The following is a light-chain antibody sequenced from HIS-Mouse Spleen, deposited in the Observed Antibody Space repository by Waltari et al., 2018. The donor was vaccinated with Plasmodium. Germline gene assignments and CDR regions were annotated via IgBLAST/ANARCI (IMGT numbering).Light chain of an antibody. CDR3: QQRSNWPPLT. CDR2: DAS. V-gene: IGKV3-11*01. Sequence: EIVLTQSPAPLSLSPGEIATLSCRARQRVSSYLALYQQKPGQAPRLLIYDASNRATGIPARFSGSGSGTDFTLTISSLEPEDFAVYYCQQRSNWPPLTFGGGTKVEIK. J-gene: IGKJ4*01. CDR1: QRVSSY.